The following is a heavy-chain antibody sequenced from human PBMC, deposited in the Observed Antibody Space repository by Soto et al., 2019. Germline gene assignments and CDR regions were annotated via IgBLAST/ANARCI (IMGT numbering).Heavy chain of an antibody. D-gene: IGHD5-12*01. V-gene: IGHV3-23*01. CDR2: ISGSGGST. Sequence: PGGSLRLSCAASGFTFSSYAMSWVRQAPGKGLEWVSAISGSGGSTYYADSVKGRFTISRDNSKNTLYLQMNSLRAEDTAVYYCATVAPPEMALTWPAVDSWGQSTLVTVSS. J-gene: IGHJ4*02. CDR1: GFTFSSYA. CDR3: ATVAPPEMALTWPAVDS.